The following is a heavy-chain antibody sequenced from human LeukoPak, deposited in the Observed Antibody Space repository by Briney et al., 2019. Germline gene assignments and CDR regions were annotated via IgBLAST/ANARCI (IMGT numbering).Heavy chain of an antibody. V-gene: IGHV4-59*01. CDR2: LYYSGST. Sequence: SETLSLTCTVSGGSISSYYWSWIRQPPGKGLEWIGYLYYSGSTNYNPSLKSRVTISVDTSKNQFSLKLSSVTAADTAVYYCARAPGADTAMGTGYFDYWGQGTLVTVSS. J-gene: IGHJ4*02. CDR1: GGSISSYY. CDR3: ARAPGADTAMGTGYFDY. D-gene: IGHD5-18*01.